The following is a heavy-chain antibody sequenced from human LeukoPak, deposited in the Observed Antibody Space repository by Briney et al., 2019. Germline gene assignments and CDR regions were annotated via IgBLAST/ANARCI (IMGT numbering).Heavy chain of an antibody. V-gene: IGHV3-23*01. J-gene: IGHJ4*02. CDR3: AKSGRPVTAMAFFDY. D-gene: IGHD5-18*01. CDR2: ISGSGTNT. Sequence: GGSLRLSCAASGFTFSSYGMSWVRQAPGKGLEWVSGISGSGTNTNYADSVKGRFTISRDNSKNTVYLQMKSLRAEDTAVYYCAKSGRPVTAMAFFDYWGQGTLVTVSS. CDR1: GFTFSSYG.